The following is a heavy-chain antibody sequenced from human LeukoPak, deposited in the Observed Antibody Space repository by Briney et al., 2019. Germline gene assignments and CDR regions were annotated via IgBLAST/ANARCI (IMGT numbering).Heavy chain of an antibody. CDR1: GGSFSGYY. CDR3: ARTSLWRLRSAFDI. Sequence: PSETLSLTCAVYGGSFSGYYWSWIRQPPGKGLEWIGEINHSGSTNYNPSLKSRVTISVDTSKNQFSLKLSSVTAADTAVYYCARTSLWRLRSAFDIWGQGTMVTVSS. D-gene: IGHD6-25*01. J-gene: IGHJ3*02. CDR2: INHSGST. V-gene: IGHV4-34*01.